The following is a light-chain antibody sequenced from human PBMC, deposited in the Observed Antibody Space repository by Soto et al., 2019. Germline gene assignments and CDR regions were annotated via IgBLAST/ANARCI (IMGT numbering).Light chain of an antibody. V-gene: IGLV1-51*01. CDR3: GTWDSSLSAGVV. CDR2: DNN. Sequence: QSVLTQPPSVSAAPGQKVTISCSGSSSNIGNNYASWYQQLPGTAPKLLIYDNNKRPSGIPDRFSGSKSGTSATLGITGLQTGDEADYYCGTWDSSLSAGVVFGGGTKVTVL. J-gene: IGLJ2*01. CDR1: SSNIGNNY.